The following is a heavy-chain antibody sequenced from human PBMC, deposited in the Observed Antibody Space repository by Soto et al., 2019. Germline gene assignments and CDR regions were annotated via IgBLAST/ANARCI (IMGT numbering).Heavy chain of an antibody. CDR2: TYYRSKWYN. CDR1: GDSVSSNSAA. J-gene: IGHJ6*03. V-gene: IGHV6-1*01. Sequence: SQTLSLTCAISGDSVSSNSAAWNWIRQSPSRGLEWLGRTYYRSKWYNDYAVSVKSRITINPDTSKNQFSLQLNSVTPEDTAVYYCARAGGETTVTTYHYYYYYMDVWGKGTTVTVSS. CDR3: ARAGGETTVTTYHYYYYYMDV. D-gene: IGHD4-17*01.